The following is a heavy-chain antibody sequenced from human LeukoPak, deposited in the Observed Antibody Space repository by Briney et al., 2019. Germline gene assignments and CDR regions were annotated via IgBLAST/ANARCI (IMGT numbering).Heavy chain of an antibody. CDR2: ISSSGSTI. V-gene: IGHV3-48*03. Sequence: GGSLRLSCAASGFTFSSYEMNWVRQAPGKGLEWVSYISSSGSTIYYADSVKGRFTISRDNAKNSLYLQMNSLRAEDTAVYYCAKWGDYDILTGYYDSDYWGHGTLVTVSS. CDR3: AKWGDYDILTGYYDSDY. D-gene: IGHD3-9*01. J-gene: IGHJ4*01. CDR1: GFTFSSYE.